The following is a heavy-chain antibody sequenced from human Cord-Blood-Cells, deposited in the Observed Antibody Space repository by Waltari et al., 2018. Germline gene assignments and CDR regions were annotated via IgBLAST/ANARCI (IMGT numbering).Heavy chain of an antibody. CDR1: GGSISSSSYY. CDR2: IYYSGST. CDR3: ARRHYGSGSYDY. Sequence: QLQLQESGPGLVKPSATLSPTCTVSGGSISSSSYYWGWPRQPPGKGLEWIGSIYYSGSTYYNPSLKSRVTISVDTSKNQFSLKLSSVTAADTAVYYCARRHYGSGSYDYWGQGTLVTVSS. D-gene: IGHD3-10*01. J-gene: IGHJ4*02. V-gene: IGHV4-39*07.